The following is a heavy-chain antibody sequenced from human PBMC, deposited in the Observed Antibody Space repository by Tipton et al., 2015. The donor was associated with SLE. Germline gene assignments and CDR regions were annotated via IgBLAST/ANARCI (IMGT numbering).Heavy chain of an antibody. D-gene: IGHD3-3*01. V-gene: IGHV4-31*03. Sequence: TLSLTCTVSGGSISSGGYYWSWIRQHPGKGLEWIGYIYYSGSTYYNPSLKSRVTISVDTSKNQFSLKLSSVTAADTAVYYCARDRPLWSGYPTAFDIWGQGTMVTVSS. CDR3: ARDRPLWSGYPTAFDI. CDR1: GGSISSGGYY. CDR2: IYYSGST. J-gene: IGHJ3*02.